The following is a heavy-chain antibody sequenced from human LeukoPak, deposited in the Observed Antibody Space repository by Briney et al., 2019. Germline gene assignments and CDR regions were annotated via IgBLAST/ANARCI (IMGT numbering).Heavy chain of an antibody. J-gene: IGHJ5*02. CDR1: GGSISSSSYY. Sequence: SETLSLTCTVSGGSISSSSYYWGWIRQPPGKGLEWIGSIYYSGSTYYNPSLKSRVTIPVDTSKNQFSLKLSSVTAADTAVYYCARSPFLGYCSSTSCLGWFGPWGQGTLVTVSS. D-gene: IGHD2-2*01. CDR2: IYYSGST. V-gene: IGHV4-39*01. CDR3: ARSPFLGYCSSTSCLGWFGP.